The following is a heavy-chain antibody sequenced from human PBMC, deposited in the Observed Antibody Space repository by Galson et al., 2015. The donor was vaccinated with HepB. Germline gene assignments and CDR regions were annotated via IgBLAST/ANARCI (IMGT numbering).Heavy chain of an antibody. CDR3: AKITYDSKGSY. CDR2: ISGSGGST. D-gene: IGHD3-22*01. J-gene: IGHJ4*02. CDR1: GFTFSSYA. Sequence: SLRLSCAASGFTFSSYAMSWVRQAPGKGLEWVSAISGSGGSTYYADSVKGRFTISRDGSKNTLYLQMNSLRAEDTAVYYCAKITYDSKGSYWGQGTLVTVSS. V-gene: IGHV3-23*01.